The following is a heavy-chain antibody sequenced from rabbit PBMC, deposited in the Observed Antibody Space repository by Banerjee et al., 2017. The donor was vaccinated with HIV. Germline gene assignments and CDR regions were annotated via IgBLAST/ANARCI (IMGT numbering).Heavy chain of an antibody. J-gene: IGHJ4*01. Sequence: QQQLEESGGGLVKPGGTLTLTCKASGIDFSSYYYMCWVRQAPGKGLELIACIYAGSSGSTYYASWAKGRFTISKTSSTTVTLQMTSLTAADTATYFCARDPAGYAGYGYEYYFDLWGQGTLVTVS. V-gene: IGHV1S45*01. CDR1: GIDFSSYYY. CDR2: IYAGSSGST. D-gene: IGHD6-1*01. CDR3: ARDPAGYAGYGYEYYFDL.